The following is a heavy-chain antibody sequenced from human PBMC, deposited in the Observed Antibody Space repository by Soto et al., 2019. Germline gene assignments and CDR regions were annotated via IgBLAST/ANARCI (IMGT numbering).Heavy chain of an antibody. CDR1: GGTFSSYA. J-gene: IGHJ3*02. CDR3: ARWGNSGSGAFDI. D-gene: IGHD2-15*01. CDR2: VIPIFGTA. V-gene: IGHV1-69*13. Sequence: GASVKVSCKASGGTFSSYAISWARQAPGQGLEWMGGVIPIFGTANYAQKFQGRVTITADESTSTAYMELSSLRSEDTAVYYCARWGNSGSGAFDIWGPGTMVTVSS.